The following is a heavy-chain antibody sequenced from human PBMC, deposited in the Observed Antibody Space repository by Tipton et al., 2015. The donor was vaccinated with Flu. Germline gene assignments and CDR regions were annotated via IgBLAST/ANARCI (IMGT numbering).Heavy chain of an antibody. V-gene: IGHV3-7*01. CDR2: IKQDGSEK. CDR3: VRDDGGNYFSVAYY. J-gene: IGHJ4*02. D-gene: IGHD4/OR15-4a*01. Sequence: SLRLSCAASGFTFGDYWMSWVRQAPGKGLEWVASIKQDGSEKYYVDFVKGRFTISRDNAKNSLYLQINSLRADDTAVYYCVRDDGGNYFSVAYYWGQGTLVTVSS. CDR1: GFTFGDYW.